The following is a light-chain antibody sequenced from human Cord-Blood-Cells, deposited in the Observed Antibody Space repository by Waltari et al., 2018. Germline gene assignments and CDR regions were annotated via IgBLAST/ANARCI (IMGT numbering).Light chain of an antibody. CDR3: CSYAGSSTYV. CDR2: EVS. J-gene: IGLJ1*01. Sequence: QSALTQPASVSGSPGQSITISCTGTSSDVGSYNLVSWYQQHPGKAPTLMIYEVSKRPSGVSNRFSGSKSGNTVSLTISGLQAEDEADYYCCSYAGSSTYVFGTGTKVTVL. CDR1: SSDVGSYNL. V-gene: IGLV2-23*02.